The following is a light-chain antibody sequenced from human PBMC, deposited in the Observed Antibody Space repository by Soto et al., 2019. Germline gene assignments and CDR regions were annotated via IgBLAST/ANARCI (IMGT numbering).Light chain of an antibody. V-gene: IGKV3-20*01. Sequence: EIVLTQSPGTLSLSPGETATLSCRASQTGSSSYLAWYQQKPGQAPRLLIYDASKRATGSPDRFSGSGSGTDFTLTISRLEPEDFVVYYCQQYGSSPWTFGQGTKVDIK. CDR2: DAS. CDR1: QTGSSSY. CDR3: QQYGSSPWT. J-gene: IGKJ1*01.